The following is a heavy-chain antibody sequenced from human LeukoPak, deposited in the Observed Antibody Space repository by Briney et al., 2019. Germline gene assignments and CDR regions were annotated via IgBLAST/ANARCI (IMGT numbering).Heavy chain of an antibody. Sequence: ASVKVSCKASGGTFSSYPISWVRQAPGQGPEWMGGIIPIFDTGNYARKFQGRVTITADESTSTAYMELSSLRSEDTAVYYCARAGQLWSSFDYWGQGTLVTVSS. V-gene: IGHV1-69*13. D-gene: IGHD5-18*01. CDR2: IIPIFDTG. CDR3: ARAGQLWSSFDY. CDR1: GGTFSSYP. J-gene: IGHJ4*02.